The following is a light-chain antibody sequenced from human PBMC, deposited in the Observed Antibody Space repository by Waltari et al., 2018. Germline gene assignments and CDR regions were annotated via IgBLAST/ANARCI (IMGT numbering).Light chain of an antibody. CDR3: NSRDSSGNHLV. V-gene: IGLV2-11*01. CDR1: RSDVGAYDY. CDR2: DVT. J-gene: IGLJ1*01. Sequence: QSALTQPRSVSGSPGQSVTISCTGTRSDVGAYDYVSWYHQRPGKAPKLIIYDVTERPSGVPDRFSGSKSDNKASLTISGAQAEDEADYYCNSRDSSGNHLVFGPGTKVTVL.